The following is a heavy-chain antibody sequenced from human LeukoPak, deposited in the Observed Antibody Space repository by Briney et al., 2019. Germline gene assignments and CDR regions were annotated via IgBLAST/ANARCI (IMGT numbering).Heavy chain of an antibody. D-gene: IGHD5-12*01. Sequence: GGSLRLSCAASGFTFSSYSMNWVRQAPGKGLEWFSFISTSSSYIYYADSLKGRFTISRDNAKKSLYLQINSLRAEDTAVYYCARVTRGGYDGYFDYWGQGTLVTVSS. V-gene: IGHV3-21*01. J-gene: IGHJ4*02. CDR2: ISTSSSYI. CDR1: GFTFSSYS. CDR3: ARVTRGGYDGYFDY.